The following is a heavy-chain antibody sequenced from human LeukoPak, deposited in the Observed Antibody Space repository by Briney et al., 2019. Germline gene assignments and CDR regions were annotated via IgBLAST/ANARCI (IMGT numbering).Heavy chain of an antibody. V-gene: IGHV4-39*07. CDR3: ARYQTGTMFAV. Sequence: SETLSLTCTVSGASINSDTYYWGWIRQPPGKGLEWIGTHSHSGSAYYNPSLRSRITMSLDASENQLSLKLYSVTAADTAIYYCARYQTGTMFAVWGQGTLVTISS. D-gene: IGHD1/OR15-1a*01. J-gene: IGHJ4*02. CDR1: GASINSDTYY. CDR2: HSHSGSA.